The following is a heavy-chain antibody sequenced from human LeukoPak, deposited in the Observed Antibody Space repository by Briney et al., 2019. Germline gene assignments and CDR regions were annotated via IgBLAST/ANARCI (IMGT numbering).Heavy chain of an antibody. Sequence: GGSLRLSCAASGFIFSSYRMTWVRQAPGKGLEWVSYISSSSDIIYFADSVKGRFTISRDNARNSLYLQMNGLRDEDTAVYYCARDSHLSQLHGAFDIWGQGTLVTVSS. CDR3: ARDSHLSQLHGAFDI. J-gene: IGHJ3*02. D-gene: IGHD2-2*01. CDR1: GFIFSSYR. CDR2: ISSSSDII. V-gene: IGHV3-48*02.